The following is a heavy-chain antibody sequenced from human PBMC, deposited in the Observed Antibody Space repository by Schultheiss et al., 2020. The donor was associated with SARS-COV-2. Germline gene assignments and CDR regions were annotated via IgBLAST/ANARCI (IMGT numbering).Heavy chain of an antibody. V-gene: IGHV3-30*18. J-gene: IGHJ6*02. CDR3: VKAGPYCSSTSCRLQVYYYYGMDV. Sequence: GGSLRLSCAASRFIVTNNYMRWVRQAPGKGLEWVAVISYDGSNKYYADSAKGRFTISRDNSKNTLYLQMNSLRTEDTAVYYCVKAGPYCSSTSCRLQVYYYYGMDVWGQGTTVTVSS. CDR1: RFIVTNNY. CDR2: ISYDGSNK. D-gene: IGHD2-2*01.